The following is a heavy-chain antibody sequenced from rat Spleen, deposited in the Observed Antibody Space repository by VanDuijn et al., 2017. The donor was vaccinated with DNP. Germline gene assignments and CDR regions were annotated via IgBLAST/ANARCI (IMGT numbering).Heavy chain of an antibody. Sequence: EVQLVESGGGLVQPGRSLKLSCTASGFTFSDYNMAWVRQAPKKGLEWVATINYDGSRTDYRDSVKGRFTVSRDNAKSTLYLEVDSLRSEDTATYYCARWTRYFDYWGQGVMVTVSS. V-gene: IGHV5-7*01. CDR3: ARWTRYFDY. D-gene: IGHD1-7*01. J-gene: IGHJ2*01. CDR1: GFTFSDYN. CDR2: INYDGSRT.